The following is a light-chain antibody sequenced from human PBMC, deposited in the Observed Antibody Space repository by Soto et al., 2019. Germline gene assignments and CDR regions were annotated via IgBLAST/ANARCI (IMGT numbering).Light chain of an antibody. CDR1: QSLSGN. V-gene: IGKV3-15*01. Sequence: EIVMTQSPSTLAVSPGETVTLSCRSSQSLSGNLAWYQQKPGQAPRLLIFRASTRATGVPARFSGRGSGTEFTLTISGLQSEDFAVYYCQQYSQWPPWTFGPGTKV. J-gene: IGKJ1*01. CDR3: QQYSQWPPWT. CDR2: RAS.